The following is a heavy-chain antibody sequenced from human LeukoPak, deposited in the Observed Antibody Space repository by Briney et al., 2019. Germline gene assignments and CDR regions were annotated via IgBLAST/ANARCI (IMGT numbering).Heavy chain of an antibody. CDR1: GGSFSGYY. J-gene: IGHJ4*02. CDR2: IYYSGST. Sequence: PSEALSLTCAVYGGSFSGYYWSWIRQPPGKGLEWIGYIYYSGSTNYNPSLKSRVTISVDTSKNQFSLKLSSVTAADTAVYYCARGYYDSSGLFDYWGQGTLVTVSS. V-gene: IGHV4-59*01. D-gene: IGHD3-22*01. CDR3: ARGYYDSSGLFDY.